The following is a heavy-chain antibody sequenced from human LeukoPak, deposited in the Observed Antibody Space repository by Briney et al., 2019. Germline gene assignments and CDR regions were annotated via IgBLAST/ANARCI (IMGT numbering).Heavy chain of an antibody. CDR1: GGSISSGDYY. D-gene: IGHD1-26*01. CDR2: IYYSGST. CDR3: ARTVGATGLVAGFADY. V-gene: IGHV4-30-4*08. Sequence: SETLSLTCTVSGGSISSGDYYWSWIRQPPGKGLEWIGYIYYSGSTYYNPSLKSRVTISVDTSKNQFSLKLSSVTAADTAVYYCARTVGATGLVAGFADYWGQGTLVTVSS. J-gene: IGHJ4*02.